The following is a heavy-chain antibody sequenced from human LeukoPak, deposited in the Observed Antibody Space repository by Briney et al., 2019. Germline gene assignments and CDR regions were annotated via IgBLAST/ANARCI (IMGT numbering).Heavy chain of an antibody. J-gene: IGHJ4*02. CDR2: ISSSSSYI. CDR1: GFTFSSYS. CDR3: ARDQYSGYALTSSDY. Sequence: GGSLRLSCAASGFTFSSYSMNWVRQTPGKGLEWVSSISSSSSYIYYADSVKGRFTISRDNAKNSLYLQMNSLRAEDTAVYYCARDQYSGYALTSSDYWGQGTLVTVSS. D-gene: IGHD5-12*01. V-gene: IGHV3-21*01.